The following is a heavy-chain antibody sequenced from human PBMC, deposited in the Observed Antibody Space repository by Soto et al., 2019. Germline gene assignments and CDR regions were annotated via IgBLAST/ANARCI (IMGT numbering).Heavy chain of an antibody. CDR3: AHRRGADFWSGQNWFDP. CDR1: GFSLSTSGVG. V-gene: IGHV2-5*01. J-gene: IGHJ5*02. CDR2: IYWNDDK. Sequence: QITLKESGPTLVNPTQTLTLTCTFSGFSLSTSGVGVGWIRQPPGKALEWLALIYWNDDKRYSPSLKIRLTITKDTSKNQVVLTMTNMDPVDTATYYCAHRRGADFWSGQNWFDPWGQGTLVTVSS. D-gene: IGHD3-3*01.